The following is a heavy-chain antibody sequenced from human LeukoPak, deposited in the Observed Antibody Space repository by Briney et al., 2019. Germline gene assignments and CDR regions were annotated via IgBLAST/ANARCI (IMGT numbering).Heavy chain of an antibody. Sequence: SVKVSCKASGGTFSSYAISWVRQAPGQGREWMGGIIPIFGTANYAQKFQGRVTITADESPSTAYMELSSLRSEDTAVYYCARSDIVVVVAATQGYFDYWGQGTLVTVSS. CDR3: ARSDIVVVVAATQGYFDY. J-gene: IGHJ4*02. CDR2: IIPIFGTA. V-gene: IGHV1-69*01. D-gene: IGHD2-15*01. CDR1: GGTFSSYA.